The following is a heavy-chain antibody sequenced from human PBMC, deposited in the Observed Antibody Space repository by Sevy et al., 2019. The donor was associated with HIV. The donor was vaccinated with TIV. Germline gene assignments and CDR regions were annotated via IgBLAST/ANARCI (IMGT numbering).Heavy chain of an antibody. CDR2: ITFSSNHI. J-gene: IGHJ3*02. CDR1: GFTFSTYN. CDR3: ARSWEQQLHDAFDI. Sequence: GGSLRLSCAASGFTFSTYNMNWVRQAPGKGLEWVSSITFSSNHIYYADSVKGRFTISRDNAKNSLYLQMNSLRAEDTAVYYCARSWEQQLHDAFDIWGQGTMVTVSS. D-gene: IGHD6-13*01. V-gene: IGHV3-21*01.